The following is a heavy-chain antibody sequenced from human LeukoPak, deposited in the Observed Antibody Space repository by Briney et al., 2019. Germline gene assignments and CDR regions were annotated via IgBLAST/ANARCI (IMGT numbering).Heavy chain of an antibody. J-gene: IGHJ4*02. CDR3: ARVKGSYFDY. CDR2: ISASGSNV. CDR1: GFPLSSYS. Sequence: GGPLRLSCAASGFPLSSYSINWFRQAPGKRLEWVAYISASGSNVYYVDSVKGRFTVSRDNPKSSLFLQMNSPRAEDTAVYYCARVKGSYFDYWGQGALVTVSS. V-gene: IGHV3-48*01. D-gene: IGHD2-15*01.